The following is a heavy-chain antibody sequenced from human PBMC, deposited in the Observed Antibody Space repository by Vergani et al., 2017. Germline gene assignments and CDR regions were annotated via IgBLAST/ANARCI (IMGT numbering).Heavy chain of an antibody. J-gene: IGHJ4*02. V-gene: IGHV3-9*01. D-gene: IGHD6-6*01. CDR2: ISWNSGST. CDR3: AKETEPLEYSSSSFDY. Sequence: EVQLVESGGGLVQPGRSLRLSCAASGFTFDDYAMHWVRQAPGKGLEWVSGISWNSGSTGYADSVKGRFTISRDNAKNSLYLQMNSLRAEDTALYYRAKETEPLEYSSSSFDYWGQGTLVTVSS. CDR1: GFTFDDYA.